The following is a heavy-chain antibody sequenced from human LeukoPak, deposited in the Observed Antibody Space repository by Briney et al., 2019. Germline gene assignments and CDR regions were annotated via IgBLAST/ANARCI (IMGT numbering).Heavy chain of an antibody. Sequence: GGSLRLSCAASGFTFSSYWMSWVRQAPGKGLEWVANIKQDGSEKYYVDSVKGRFTISRDNAKNSLYLQMNSLRAEDTAVYYCARERYNWNDAYNWFDPWGQEPWSPSLQ. V-gene: IGHV3-7*03. D-gene: IGHD1-20*01. J-gene: IGHJ5*02. CDR3: ARERYNWNDAYNWFDP. CDR1: GFTFSSYW. CDR2: IKQDGSEK.